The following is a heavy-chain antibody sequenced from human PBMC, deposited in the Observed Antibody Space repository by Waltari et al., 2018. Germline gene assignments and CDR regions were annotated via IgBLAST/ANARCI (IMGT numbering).Heavy chain of an antibody. Sequence: EVQLLESGGGLAQPGGSLRLSCVASGFTFSNYAMSWVRQAPGKGREWVSGTSGTGDTTDYADSVKGRFTISRDNSKNTLYLQMSSLRAGDTAMYYCARATTYAFDIWGQGTMVTVSS. CDR2: TSGTGDTT. CDR3: ARATTYAFDI. V-gene: IGHV3-23*01. J-gene: IGHJ3*02. CDR1: GFTFSNYA.